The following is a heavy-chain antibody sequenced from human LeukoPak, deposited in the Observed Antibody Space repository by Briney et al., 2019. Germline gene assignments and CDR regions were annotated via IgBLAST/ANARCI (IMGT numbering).Heavy chain of an antibody. J-gene: IGHJ3*02. CDR2: ISGGST. D-gene: IGHD6-19*01. CDR1: EFTVSSTE. CDR3: AVKFVIAVAGTLDDAFDI. V-gene: IGHV3-38-3*01. Sequence: PGGSLRLSCAASEFTVSSTEMSWVCQAPGKGLEWVSSISGGSTYYADSVKGRFTISRDNSKNTLYLQMNSLRAEDTAVYYCAVKFVIAVAGTLDDAFDIWGQGTMVTVSS.